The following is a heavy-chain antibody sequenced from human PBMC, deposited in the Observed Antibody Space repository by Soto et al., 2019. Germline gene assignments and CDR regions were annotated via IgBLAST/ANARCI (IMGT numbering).Heavy chain of an antibody. V-gene: IGHV1-69*13. J-gene: IGHJ6*02. D-gene: IGHD2-15*01. Sequence: GASVKVSCKASGCTFSSYAISWVGQAAGQGLEWMGGIIPIFGTANYAQKFQGRVTITADESTSTAYMELSSLRSEDTAAYYCARGCSGGRSCYRNYGMDVWGQGTTVSLSS. CDR2: IIPIFGTA. CDR3: ARGCSGGRSCYRNYGMDV. CDR1: GCTFSSYA.